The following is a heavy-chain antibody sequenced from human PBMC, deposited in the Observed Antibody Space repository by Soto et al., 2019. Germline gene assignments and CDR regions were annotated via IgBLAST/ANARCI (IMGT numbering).Heavy chain of an antibody. D-gene: IGHD3-22*01. CDR1: GFTFSSYG. Sequence: QVQLVESGGGVVQPGRSLRLSCAASGFTFSSYGMHWVRQAPGKGLEWVAVIWYDGSNKYYADSVKGRFTISRDNSKNTLYLQMNSLRAEDTAVYYCARGPTYYYDSSGYDVDYWGQGTLVTVSS. CDR3: ARGPTYYYDSSGYDVDY. V-gene: IGHV3-33*01. CDR2: IWYDGSNK. J-gene: IGHJ4*02.